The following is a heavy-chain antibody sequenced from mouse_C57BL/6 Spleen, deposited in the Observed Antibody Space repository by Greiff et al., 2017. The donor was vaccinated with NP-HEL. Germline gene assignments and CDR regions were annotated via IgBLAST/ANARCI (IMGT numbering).Heavy chain of an antibody. D-gene: IGHD2-4*01. CDR1: GYTFTDYY. J-gene: IGHJ2*01. CDR3: ARGDYYDYGFDY. V-gene: IGHV1-26*01. Sequence: EVKLQESGPELVKPGASVKISCKASGYTFTDYYMNWVKQSHGKSLEWIGDINPNNGGTSYNQKFKGKATLTVDKSSSTAYMELRSLTSEDSAVYYCARGDYYDYGFDYWGQGTTLTVSS. CDR2: INPNNGGT.